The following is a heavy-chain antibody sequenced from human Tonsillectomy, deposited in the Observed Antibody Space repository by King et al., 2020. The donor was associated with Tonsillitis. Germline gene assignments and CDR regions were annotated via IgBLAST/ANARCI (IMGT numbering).Heavy chain of an antibody. Sequence: QLQESGPGLVKPSETLSLTCTVSGGSISSYYWNWIRQPPGKGLEGIGYFHYSGSTNFNPSLKRRVTISLDTSKNQFSLKLSSVTAADTAVYYCASFTGYSYGSVRFDYWGQGTLVTVSS. V-gene: IGHV4-59*01. CDR2: FHYSGST. CDR1: GGSISSYY. D-gene: IGHD5-18*01. J-gene: IGHJ4*02. CDR3: ASFTGYSYGSVRFDY.